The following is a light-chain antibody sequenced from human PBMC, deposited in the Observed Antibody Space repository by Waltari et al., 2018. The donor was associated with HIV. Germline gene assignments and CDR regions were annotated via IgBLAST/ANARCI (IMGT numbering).Light chain of an antibody. J-gene: IGKJ3*01. V-gene: IGKV3-15*01. CDR3: QQYNNWPGIT. CDR2: GAS. Sequence: EFLMTQSPATLSVSPGDRATLSCRASQRINNNLAWYQQKPGQAPRLLIYGASTGATGVPARFSGSGSGTEFTLTSSSRQSEDFAVYYCQQYNNWPGITFGPGTKVDIK. CDR1: QRINNN.